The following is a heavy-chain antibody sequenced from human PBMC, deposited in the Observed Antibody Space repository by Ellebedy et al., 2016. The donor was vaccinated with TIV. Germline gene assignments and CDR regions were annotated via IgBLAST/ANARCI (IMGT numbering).Heavy chain of an antibody. D-gene: IGHD6-13*01. CDR3: ARAAAAGTRGYGY. CDR2: IIPIFGTA. Sequence: ASVKVSCKASGGTFSRYSISWVRQAPGQGPEWMGGIIPIFGTANYAQKFQGRVTITADESTSTAYMELSSLRSEDTAVYYCARAAAAGTRGYGYWGQGTLVTVSS. V-gene: IGHV1-69*13. CDR1: GGTFSRYS. J-gene: IGHJ4*02.